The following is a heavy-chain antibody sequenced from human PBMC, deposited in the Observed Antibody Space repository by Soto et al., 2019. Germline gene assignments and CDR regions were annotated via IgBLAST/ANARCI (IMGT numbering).Heavy chain of an antibody. D-gene: IGHD3-22*01. V-gene: IGHV4-39*01. Sequence: SETLSLTCTVSGGSISSSSYYWGWIRQPPGKGLEWIGSIYYSGSTYYNPSLKSRVTISVDTSKNQFSLKLSSVTAADTAVYYCARRAGYYYDSSGFWYFDLWGRGTLVTVSS. CDR1: GGSISSSSYY. J-gene: IGHJ2*01. CDR2: IYYSGST. CDR3: ARRAGYYYDSSGFWYFDL.